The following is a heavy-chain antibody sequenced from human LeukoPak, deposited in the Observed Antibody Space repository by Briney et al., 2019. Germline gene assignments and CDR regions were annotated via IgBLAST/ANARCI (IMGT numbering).Heavy chain of an antibody. CDR3: ARGGLDTKRGGYFDF. D-gene: IGHD5-18*01. CDR1: GGSFSGFC. J-gene: IGHJ4*02. Sequence: PSESLSLTFALFGGSFSGFCWGSIRHPPGKGLGWVGEINHSRTPYHHPSLESRVTVSVDTSKSQFSLRLSSVTAADTAVYYCARGGLDTKRGGYFDFWGQGILVTVSS. V-gene: IGHV4-34*01. CDR2: INHSRTP.